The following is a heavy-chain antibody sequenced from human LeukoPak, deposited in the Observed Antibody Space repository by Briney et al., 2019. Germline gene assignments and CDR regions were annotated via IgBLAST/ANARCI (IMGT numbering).Heavy chain of an antibody. CDR2: ISSSSTYI. CDR1: GFTFSNYW. D-gene: IGHD1-14*01. Sequence: PGGSLRLSCTASGFTFSNYWMHWVRQAPGKGLEWVSSISSSSTYIYYADSVKGRFTISRDNAKNSLYLQMNSLRAEDTAVYYCARYTTTGNAFDIWGQGTMVTVSS. CDR3: ARYTTTGNAFDI. V-gene: IGHV3-21*01. J-gene: IGHJ3*02.